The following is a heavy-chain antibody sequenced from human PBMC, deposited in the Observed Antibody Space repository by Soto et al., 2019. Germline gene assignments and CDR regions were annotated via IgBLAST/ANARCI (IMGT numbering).Heavy chain of an antibody. V-gene: IGHV3-21*01. J-gene: IGHJ4*02. Sequence: GGSLRLSCAASGFTFSSYSMNWVRQAPGKGLEWVSSISSSSYIYYADSVKLRFTISRDNPKNSLYLQMNSLRAEDTAVYYCARGSSSSSLDYWGQGTLVTVSS. CDR1: GFTFSSYS. D-gene: IGHD6-13*01. CDR2: ISSSSYI. CDR3: ARGSSSSSLDY.